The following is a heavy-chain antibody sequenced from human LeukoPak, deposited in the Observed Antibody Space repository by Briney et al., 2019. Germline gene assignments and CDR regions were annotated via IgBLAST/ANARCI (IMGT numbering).Heavy chain of an antibody. CDR3: AKDRGYSSSWYMFDY. D-gene: IGHD6-13*01. J-gene: IGHJ4*02. CDR2: IHTSSDYV. Sequence: PGGSLRLSCAASGFTFSDYTMNWVRQTPGLAPEWVSSIHTSSDYVYYADSVKGRFISSRDNAKNSLYLQMNSLRAEDTALYYCAKDRGYSSSWYMFDYWGQGTLVTVSS. CDR1: GFTFSDYT. V-gene: IGHV3-21*04.